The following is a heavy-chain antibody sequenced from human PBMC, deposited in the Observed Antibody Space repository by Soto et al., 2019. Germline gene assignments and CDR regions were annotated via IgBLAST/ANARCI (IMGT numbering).Heavy chain of an antibody. J-gene: IGHJ5*02. CDR2: ISAYNGNT. CDR3: ARACPLEYYDFWSGYYTGGWFDP. D-gene: IGHD3-3*01. V-gene: IGHV1-18*01. CDR1: GYTFTSYG. Sequence: ASVKVSCKASGYTFTSYGISWVRQAPGQGLEWMGWISAYNGNTNYAQKLQGRVTMTTDTSTSTAYMELRSLRSDDTAVYYCARACPLEYYDFWSGYYTGGWFDPWGQGTLVTVSS.